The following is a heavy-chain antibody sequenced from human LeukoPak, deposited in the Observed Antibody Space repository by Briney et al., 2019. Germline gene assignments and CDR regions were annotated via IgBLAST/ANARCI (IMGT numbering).Heavy chain of an antibody. D-gene: IGHD3-3*02. CDR2: IKQDGSEK. J-gene: IGHJ4*02. Sequence: GGSLRLSCAASGFTFSSYWMSWVRQAPGKGLEWVANIKQDGSEKYYVDSVKGRFTISRDNAKNSLYLQMNSLRAEDTAVYYCASRYKDFGIGNSYFDYGGQGTLFTASS. CDR3: ASRYKDFGIGNSYFDY. V-gene: IGHV3-7*01. CDR1: GFTFSSYW.